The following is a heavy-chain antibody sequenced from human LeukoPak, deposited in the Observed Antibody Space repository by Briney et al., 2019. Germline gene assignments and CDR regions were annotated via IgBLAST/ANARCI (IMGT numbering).Heavy chain of an antibody. CDR1: GYTFTGYY. CDR3: AREGYYDSSGYQHDAFDI. D-gene: IGHD3-22*01. J-gene: IGHJ3*02. V-gene: IGHV1-69*13. CDR2: IIPIFGTA. Sequence: GASVKVSCKASGYTFTGYYMHWVRQAPGQGPEWMGGIIPIFGTANYAQKFQGRVTITADESTSTAYMELSSLRSEDTAVYYCAREGYYDSSGYQHDAFDIWGQGTMVTVSS.